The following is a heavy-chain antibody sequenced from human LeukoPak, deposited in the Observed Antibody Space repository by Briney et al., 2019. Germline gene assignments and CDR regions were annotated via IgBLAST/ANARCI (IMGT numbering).Heavy chain of an antibody. D-gene: IGHD5-18*01. V-gene: IGHV3-11*01. CDR2: ISGSGSTI. J-gene: IGHJ4*02. CDR3: ARDLDSFGPGYFDY. Sequence: GGSLRFSCAASGFTFSSYAMTWIRHFPGKGLDWVSYISGSGSTIQYADSVKGRFTISRDNAKNSLYLQMNSLRAEDTAVYYCARDLDSFGPGYFDYWGQGTLVTVSS. CDR1: GFTFSSYA.